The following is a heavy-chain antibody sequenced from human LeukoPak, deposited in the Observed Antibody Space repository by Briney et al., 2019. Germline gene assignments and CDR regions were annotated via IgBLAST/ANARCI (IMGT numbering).Heavy chain of an antibody. CDR2: IYTSGST. CDR1: GGSISSYY. CDR3: ARGHIVVVVAATRATYFDY. V-gene: IGHV4-4*07. Sequence: SETLSLTCTVSGGSISSYYWSWIRQPAGKGLEWIGRIYTSGSTNYNPSLKSRVTMSVDTSKNQFSLKLSSVTAADTAVYYCARGHIVVVVAATRATYFDYWGQGTLVTVSS. J-gene: IGHJ4*02. D-gene: IGHD2-15*01.